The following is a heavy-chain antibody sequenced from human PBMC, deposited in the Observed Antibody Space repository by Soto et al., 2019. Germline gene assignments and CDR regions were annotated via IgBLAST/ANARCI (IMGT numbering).Heavy chain of an antibody. J-gene: IGHJ4*02. CDR3: AREGYSYGFDY. D-gene: IGHD5-18*01. Sequence: TLSLTCTVSGGSISSGGYYWSWIRQHPGKGLEWIGYIYYSGSTYYNPSLKSRVTISVDTSKNQFSLKLSSVTAADTAVYYCAREGYSYGFDYWGQGTLDTVSS. CDR1: GGSISSGGYY. V-gene: IGHV4-31*03. CDR2: IYYSGST.